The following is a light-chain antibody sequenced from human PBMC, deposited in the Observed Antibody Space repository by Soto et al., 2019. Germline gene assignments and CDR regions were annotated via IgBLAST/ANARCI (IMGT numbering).Light chain of an antibody. Sequence: VLTHTQCNMLCHRGERANLSCSASQTGSNSYLAWYQQKSGQAPRLLIYGVSTRATGTPDRFSGSGSGTEFTLTISRLEPEDFAVFYCQHYDSLPITFGQGTRLEIK. V-gene: IGKV3-20*01. CDR2: GVS. CDR3: QHYDSLPIT. J-gene: IGKJ5*01. CDR1: QTGSNSY.